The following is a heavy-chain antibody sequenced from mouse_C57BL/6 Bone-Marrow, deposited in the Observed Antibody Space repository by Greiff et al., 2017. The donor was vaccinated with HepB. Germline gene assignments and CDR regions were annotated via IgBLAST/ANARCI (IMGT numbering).Heavy chain of an antibody. J-gene: IGHJ4*01. Sequence: VQLQQSGAELARPGASVKLSCKASGYTFTSYGISWVKQRTGQGLEWIGEIYPRDGSTKYNEKFKGKATLTADKSSSTAYMQLNSLTSEDSAVYFCARSVLRGYYAMDYWGQGTSVTVSS. V-gene: IGHV1-81*01. CDR2: IYPRDGST. D-gene: IGHD1-1*01. CDR3: ARSVLRGYYAMDY. CDR1: GYTFTSYG.